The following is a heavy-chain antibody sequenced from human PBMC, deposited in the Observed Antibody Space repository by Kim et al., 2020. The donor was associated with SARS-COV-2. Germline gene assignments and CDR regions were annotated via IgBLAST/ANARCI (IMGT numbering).Heavy chain of an antibody. J-gene: IGHJ4*02. CDR1: GYTFTDYY. V-gene: IGHV1-2*02. Sequence: ASVKVSCKASGYTFTDYYFHWVRRAPGQGLEWMGWINPNSGGTKYAQKFQGRVTMTRDTSISTAYMELSRLRSDDTAVYYCARDPTVSGLWFFDCWGQGTLVTVSS. D-gene: IGHD2-21*01. CDR3: ARDPTVSGLWFFDC. CDR2: INPNSGGT.